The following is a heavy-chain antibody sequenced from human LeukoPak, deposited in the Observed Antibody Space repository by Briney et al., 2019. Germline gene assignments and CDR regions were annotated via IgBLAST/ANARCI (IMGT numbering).Heavy chain of an antibody. J-gene: IGHJ4*02. V-gene: IGHV3-23*01. CDR3: AKDNLYYYDSSGSPSDY. CDR2: ISGSGGSP. Sequence: GGSLRLSCAASGFTFSNYAMSWVRQAPGKGLEWVSAISGSGGSPYYADSVKGRFTISRDNSKNTLYLQMNSLRAEDTAVYYCAKDNLYYYDSSGSPSDYWGQGTLVTVSS. CDR1: GFTFSNYA. D-gene: IGHD3-22*01.